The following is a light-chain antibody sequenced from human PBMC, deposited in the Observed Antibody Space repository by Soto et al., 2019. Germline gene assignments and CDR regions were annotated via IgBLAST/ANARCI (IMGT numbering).Light chain of an antibody. V-gene: IGKV1-6*01. CDR2: AAS. CDR3: LQDYTYPYT. J-gene: IGKJ2*01. Sequence: AIQMTQSPSSLSASVGDRVTITCRASQGIKSDVAWYQQKPGKAPKLLIYAASSLQSGVSPRFSGSGSGTDFTLTISNLQPEDSATYYCLQDYTYPYTFGQGTKLEIK. CDR1: QGIKSD.